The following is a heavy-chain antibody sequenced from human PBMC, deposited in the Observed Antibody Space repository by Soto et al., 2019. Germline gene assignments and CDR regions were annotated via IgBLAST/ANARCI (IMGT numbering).Heavy chain of an antibody. CDR1: GFTVSSYG. J-gene: IGHJ4*02. CDR3: ARDNDGYNSAIDY. Sequence: QVQLVESGGGVVQPGRSLRLSCAASGFTVSSYGMHWVRQAPGKGLEWVALIWYDGSNQYYAASVKGRFTISRDNSKNTLSLQMNSLRAEDTAVYYCARDNDGYNSAIDYWGQGTLVTVSS. D-gene: IGHD5-12*01. V-gene: IGHV3-33*01. CDR2: IWYDGSNQ.